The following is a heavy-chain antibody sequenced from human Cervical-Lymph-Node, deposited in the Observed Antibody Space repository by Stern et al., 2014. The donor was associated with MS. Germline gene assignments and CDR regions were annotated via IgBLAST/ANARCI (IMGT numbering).Heavy chain of an antibody. J-gene: IGHJ6*02. V-gene: IGHV1-18*01. D-gene: IGHD3-3*01. CDR2: ISPYHGNT. Sequence: QVQLVQSGPEVKKPGASVTVSCKASGYRFNSYGINRVRQAPGQGLEWMGRISPYHGNTEYAQKIQGRVTMTTDTSTGTAYMELRSLRSDDTAVYYCARTNPLRFGNFHGIDVWGQGTTVIVSS. CDR3: ARTNPLRFGNFHGIDV. CDR1: GYRFNSYG.